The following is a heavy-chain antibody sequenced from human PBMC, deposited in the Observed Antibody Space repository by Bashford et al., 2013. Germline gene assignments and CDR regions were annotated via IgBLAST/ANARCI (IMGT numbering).Heavy chain of an antibody. CDR2: INHSGTT. Sequence: SETLSLTCVVSGGSFSNYYWGWIRQSPGKGLEWIGEINHSGTTNFNPSLKSRVTVSVDTSKRQFSLRLSSVTAEDTAVYYCARSPIPQLMVYEYYFDSWGQGTLVTVSS. D-gene: IGHD2-8*01. J-gene: IGHJ4*02. CDR3: ARSPIPQLMVYEYYFDS. CDR1: GGSFSNYY. V-gene: IGHV4-34*01.